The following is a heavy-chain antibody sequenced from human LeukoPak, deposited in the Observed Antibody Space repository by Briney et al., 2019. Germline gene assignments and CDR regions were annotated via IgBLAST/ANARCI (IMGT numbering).Heavy chain of an antibody. D-gene: IGHD2-15*01. Sequence: GGSLRLSCAASGFTFSSYGMHWVREAPGKGLEWGAVISYDGSNKYYAESVKGRFTISRDNSKNTLYLQMNSLRAEDTALDYCAKDQWEFCCWCRCYSFDYWVQGTLVTVSS. J-gene: IGHJ4*02. CDR3: AKDQWEFCCWCRCYSFDY. CDR2: ISYDGSNK. CDR1: GFTFSSYG. V-gene: IGHV3-30*18.